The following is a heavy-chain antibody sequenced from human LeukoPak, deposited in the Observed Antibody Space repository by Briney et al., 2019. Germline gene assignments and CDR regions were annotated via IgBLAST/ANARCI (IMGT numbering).Heavy chain of an antibody. Sequence: GGSLRLSCAASGFTLSSYGMHWVRQAPGKGLEWVAFIRYDGSNKYYADSVKGRFTISRDNSKNTLYLQMNSLRAEDTAVYYCANRPLRGYSSSWYNFWGQGTLVTVSS. CDR1: GFTLSSYG. CDR2: IRYDGSNK. CDR3: ANRPLRGYSSSWYNF. D-gene: IGHD6-13*01. J-gene: IGHJ4*02. V-gene: IGHV3-30*02.